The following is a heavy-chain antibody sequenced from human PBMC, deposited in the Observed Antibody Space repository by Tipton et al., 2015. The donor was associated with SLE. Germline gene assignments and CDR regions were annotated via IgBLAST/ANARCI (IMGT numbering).Heavy chain of an antibody. CDR1: GYSFIRFA. V-gene: IGHV7-4-1*02. Sequence: QLVQSGSELKKPGASVKLSCKASGYSFIRFAMNWVRQAPGQGLEWMGWINTNTGNPTYAQGFTGRFAFSLDTSVNTAYLQISSLKAEDTAVYFCARTYYQYGMDVWGQGTTVTVSS. CDR3: ARTYYQYGMDV. CDR2: INTNTGNP. J-gene: IGHJ6*02.